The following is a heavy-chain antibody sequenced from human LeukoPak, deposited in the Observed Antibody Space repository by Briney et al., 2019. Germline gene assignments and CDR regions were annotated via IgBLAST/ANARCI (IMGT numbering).Heavy chain of an antibody. V-gene: IGHV5-51*01. CDR2: IYPSDSET. Sequence: GESLKISCKASGYDFTYYWIGWVRQMPGKGLECVAIIYPSDSETRYSPSFRGHVTISADRSISTAYLQWSSLKASDTGMYYCASKGYSDLNDPFDKWGLGTMVTVSS. J-gene: IGHJ3*02. D-gene: IGHD2-15*01. CDR1: GYDFTYYW. CDR3: ASKGYSDLNDPFDK.